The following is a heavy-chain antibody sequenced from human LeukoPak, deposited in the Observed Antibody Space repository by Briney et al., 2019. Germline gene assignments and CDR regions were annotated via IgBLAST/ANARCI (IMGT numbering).Heavy chain of an antibody. CDR1: DSSITSTYY. J-gene: IGHJ4*02. CDR2: VFRLQTVRT. D-gene: IGHD2-8*01. Sequence: SETLSLTCTVSDSSITSTYYWAWFRQPPGKGLEWIATVFRLQTVRTFNNPSLGCRVTMSLDPSHNQFSLNLTSVTAADTALYFCARVLHAPYLIDSWGQGTLVTVSS. CDR3: ARVLHAPYLIDS. V-gene: IGHV4-38-2*02.